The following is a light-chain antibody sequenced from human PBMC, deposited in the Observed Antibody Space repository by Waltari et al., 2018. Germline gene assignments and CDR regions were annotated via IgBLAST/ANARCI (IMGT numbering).Light chain of an antibody. CDR1: SSNIGTSF. Sequence: QSVLTQPPSVSGTPGQRVTIPCSGGSSNIGTSFVYWYQQLPGTAPHPLMNRNTQRPSGVPERFSASKSGTSASLAISGLRSEDEADYFCASWDDSLSSVLFGGGTKLTVL. V-gene: IGLV1-47*01. CDR2: RNT. J-gene: IGLJ2*01. CDR3: ASWDDSLSSVL.